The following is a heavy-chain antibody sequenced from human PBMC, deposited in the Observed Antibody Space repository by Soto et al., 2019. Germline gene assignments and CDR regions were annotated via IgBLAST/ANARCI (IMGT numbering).Heavy chain of an antibody. Sequence: EVQLEESGGGLIKPGESLTLSCAASDFILSDAWMKWVRQAPGKGLEWVGRIKSKANGGTTDYAAPLKGRFTILRDDSKNTLYLQMNSLRTEDTAMYYCASYRDSSGRRRYDYWGQGALVTVSS. CDR1: DFILSDAW. V-gene: IGHV3-15*07. D-gene: IGHD3-22*01. CDR3: ASYRDSSGRRRYDY. CDR2: IKSKANGGTT. J-gene: IGHJ4*02.